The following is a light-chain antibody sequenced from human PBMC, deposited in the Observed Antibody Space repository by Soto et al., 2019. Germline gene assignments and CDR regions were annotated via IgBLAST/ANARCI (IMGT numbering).Light chain of an antibody. CDR2: VAS. Sequence: DIQMTQSPSSLSASVGDIVTITCRASQRISTYLNWYQQKPGQAPKLLIYVASLLQSGVPSRFSGSGSGTDFTLTISGLKTEDFANYYCQQSYDTVAITFGRGTRLEIK. V-gene: IGKV1-39*01. CDR3: QQSYDTVAIT. J-gene: IGKJ5*01. CDR1: QRISTY.